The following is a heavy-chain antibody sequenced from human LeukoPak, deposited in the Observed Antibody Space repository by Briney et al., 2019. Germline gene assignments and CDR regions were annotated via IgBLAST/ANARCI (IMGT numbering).Heavy chain of an antibody. V-gene: IGHV3-23*01. CDR1: GFTFSSYA. D-gene: IGHD3-22*01. CDR2: ISGSGGST. CDR3: AKDRLIYYYDSSGLFDY. Sequence: GGSLRLSCAASGFTFSSYAMSWVRQAPGKGPEWVSAISGSGGSTYYADSVKGRFTISRDNSKNTLYLQMNSLRAEDTAVYYCAKDRLIYYYDSSGLFDYWGQGTLVTVSS. J-gene: IGHJ4*02.